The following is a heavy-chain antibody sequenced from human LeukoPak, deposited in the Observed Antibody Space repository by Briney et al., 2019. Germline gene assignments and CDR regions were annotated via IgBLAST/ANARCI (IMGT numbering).Heavy chain of an antibody. V-gene: IGHV3-48*04. D-gene: IGHD4-23*01. J-gene: IGHJ5*02. Sequence: GGSLRLSCAASGFTFSSYSMNWVRQAPGKGLEWVSYISSSSGTIYYADSVKGRFTISRDNAKNSLYLQMNSLRAEDTAVYYCARTGLTVVTHNWFAPGGQETLVTVSS. CDR2: ISSSSGTI. CDR1: GFTFSSYS. CDR3: ARTGLTVVTHNWFAP.